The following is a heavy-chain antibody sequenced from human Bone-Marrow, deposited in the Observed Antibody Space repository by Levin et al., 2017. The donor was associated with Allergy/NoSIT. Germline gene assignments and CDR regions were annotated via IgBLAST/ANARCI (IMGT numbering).Heavy chain of an antibody. CDR3: ATAVAGVGPPRV. D-gene: IGHD6-19*01. V-gene: IGHV3-53*01. CDR2: IYSGGST. CDR1: GFTVSSNY. J-gene: IGHJ4*02. Sequence: PGGSLRLSCAASGFTVSSNYMSWVRQAPGKGLEWVSVIYSGGSTYYADSVKGRFTISRDNSKNTLYLQMNSLRAEDTAVYYCATAVAGVGPPRVGGQGTLVTVSS.